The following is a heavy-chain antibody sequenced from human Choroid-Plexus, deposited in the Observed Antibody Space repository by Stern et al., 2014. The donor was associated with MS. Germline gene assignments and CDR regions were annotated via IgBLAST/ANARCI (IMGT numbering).Heavy chain of an antibody. V-gene: IGHV3-9*01. Sequence: EVQLLESGGGLVQPGRSLRLSCAASGFSFNDYAMHWVRQAPGRGLEWVSGIFWNSGRVAYADSVKGRFTITRDNAKNSLYLQMNSLRTEDTAFYYCVKDIGSNLAAGGNWGQGILVTVSS. CDR1: GFSFNDYA. CDR3: VKDIGSNLAAGGN. CDR2: IFWNSGRV. J-gene: IGHJ4*02. D-gene: IGHD6-13*01.